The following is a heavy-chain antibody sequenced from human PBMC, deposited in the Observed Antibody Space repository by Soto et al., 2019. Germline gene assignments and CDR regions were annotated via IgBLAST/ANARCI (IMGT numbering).Heavy chain of an antibody. CDR3: ARDNRSPPINYCYYGMDV. CDR2: INPSGGST. CDR1: GYTFTSYY. D-gene: IGHD5-12*01. V-gene: IGHV1-46*01. Sequence: ASVKVSCKASGYTFTSYYMHWVRQAPGQGLEWMGIINPSGGSTSYAQKFQGRVAMTRDTSTSTVYMELSSLRSEDTAVYYCARDNRSPPINYCYYGMDVWGQGTTVTVS. J-gene: IGHJ6*02.